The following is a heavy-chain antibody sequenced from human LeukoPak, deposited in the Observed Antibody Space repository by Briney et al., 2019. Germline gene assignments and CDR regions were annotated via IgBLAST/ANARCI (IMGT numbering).Heavy chain of an antibody. J-gene: IGHJ4*02. CDR3: ARARIRSGNPNYFDY. CDR1: GGSISSYY. Sequence: PSETLSLTCTVSGGSISSYYWSWIRQPPGKGLEWIGYIYYSGSTNYNPSLKSRVTISVDTSKNQFSPKLSSVTAADTAVYYCARARIRSGNPNYFDYWGQGTLVTVSS. CDR2: IYYSGST. D-gene: IGHD2-15*01. V-gene: IGHV4-59*01.